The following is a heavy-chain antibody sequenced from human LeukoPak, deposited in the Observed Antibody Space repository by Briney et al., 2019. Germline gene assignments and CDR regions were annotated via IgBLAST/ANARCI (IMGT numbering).Heavy chain of an antibody. V-gene: IGHV3-23*01. CDR3: VRDLHWGGFDV. D-gene: IGHD7-27*01. J-gene: IGHJ3*01. CDR2: ISPSGDIT. CDR1: GFTFSSYW. Sequence: GGSLRLSCAASGFTFSSYWMHWVRQTPGKGLVWVSGISPSGDITYYADSVMGRFSISRDNPKSTVSLQMSSLRAEDTALYYCVRDLHWGGFDVWGQGTMVTVSS.